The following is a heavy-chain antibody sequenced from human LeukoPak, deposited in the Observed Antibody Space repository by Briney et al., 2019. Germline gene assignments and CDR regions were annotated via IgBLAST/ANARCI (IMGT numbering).Heavy chain of an antibody. CDR2: INSDGSST. CDR1: RFSFSSSW. D-gene: IGHD6-19*01. V-gene: IGHV3-74*01. Sequence: GGSLRPSCAASRFSFSSSWMHWVRQAPGKGLVWVSRINSDGSSTSYADSVKGRFTISRDNAKNTLYLQMNSLRAEDTAVYYCGRGNVNIEMAGIDYWGQGTLVTVSS. CDR3: GRGNVNIEMAGIDY. J-gene: IGHJ4*02.